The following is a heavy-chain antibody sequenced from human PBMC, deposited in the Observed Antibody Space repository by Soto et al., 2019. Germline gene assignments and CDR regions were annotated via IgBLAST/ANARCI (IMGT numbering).Heavy chain of an antibody. J-gene: IGHJ4*02. D-gene: IGHD3-9*01. Sequence: SGPTLVNRTQPLTLTCTFSGFSLSTSGGGVGWIRQPPGKALEWLALIYWNDDKRYSPSLKSRLTITKDTSKNQVVLTMTNMDPVDTATYYCAHSTALYDILTGYSSGDYFDYWGQGTLVTVSS. CDR1: GFSLSTSGGG. CDR2: IYWNDDK. CDR3: AHSTALYDILTGYSSGDYFDY. V-gene: IGHV2-5*01.